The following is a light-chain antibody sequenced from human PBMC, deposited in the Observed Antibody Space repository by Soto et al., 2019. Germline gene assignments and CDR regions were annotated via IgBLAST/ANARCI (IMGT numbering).Light chain of an antibody. CDR3: QQRRSWPIT. Sequence: IVLTQSPATLSLSPGERATLSCRASQSVNSYLAWYQHKPGQAPRLLIYEASNRATGIPPRFSGSGSGTDFTLTISSLEREDFAVYYCQQRRSWPITFGQGTRLEIK. CDR1: QSVNSY. CDR2: EAS. J-gene: IGKJ5*01. V-gene: IGKV3-11*01.